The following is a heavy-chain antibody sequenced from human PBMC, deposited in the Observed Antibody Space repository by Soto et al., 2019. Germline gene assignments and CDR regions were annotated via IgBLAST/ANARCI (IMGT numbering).Heavy chain of an antibody. CDR1: GGSFSGYY. CDR2: INHSGST. Sequence: SETLSLTCAVYGGSFSGYYWSWIRQPPGKGLEWIGEINHSGSTNYNPSLKSRVTISVDTSKNQFSLKLSSVTAADTAVYYCARDLGGSSTSRRGNGREYYFDYWGQGTLVTVSS. D-gene: IGHD2-2*01. V-gene: IGHV4-34*01. CDR3: ARDLGGSSTSRRGNGREYYFDY. J-gene: IGHJ4*02.